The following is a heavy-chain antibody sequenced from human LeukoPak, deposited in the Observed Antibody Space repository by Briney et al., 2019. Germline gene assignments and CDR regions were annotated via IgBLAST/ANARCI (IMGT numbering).Heavy chain of an antibody. CDR1: GDSISGYY. D-gene: IGHD2-2*02. V-gene: IGHV4-59*01. CDR2: IHYSGGT. J-gene: IGHJ4*02. Sequence: PSETLSLTCTVSGDSISGYYWSWLRQPPGEGLEWIGYIHYSGGTRYIPSLNSRGTLSVDTSKNQFSLKLSSVSAADTAVYYCAGLVPYCSSTSCYNYYFDYWGQGTLVTVSS. CDR3: AGLVPYCSSTSCYNYYFDY.